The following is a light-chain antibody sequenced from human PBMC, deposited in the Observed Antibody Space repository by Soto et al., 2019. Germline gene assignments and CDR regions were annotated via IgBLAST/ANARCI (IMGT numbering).Light chain of an antibody. J-gene: IGKJ5*01. Sequence: DIQLTESPSTLSSLLGDRATLSCRASQCISTRLAWYQHSPGQAPKLLIYPASIMASGVPARFSGSGTGTDFTLTISGVQPEEFAVYYCHQLHSWPRTFGQGTHLEIK. CDR3: HQLHSWPRT. CDR1: QCISTR. CDR2: PAS. V-gene: IGKV3D-11*01.